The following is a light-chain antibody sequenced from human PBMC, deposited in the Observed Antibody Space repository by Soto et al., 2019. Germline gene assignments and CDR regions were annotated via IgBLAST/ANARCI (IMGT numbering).Light chain of an antibody. CDR3: QKLGFT. CDR1: QSVSSY. Sequence: EIVLTQSPATLSLSPGERATLSCRASQSVSSYLAWYQQKPGQAPRLLIYDASNRATGIPARFSGSGSGTDFTLTISSLEPEDFAVYYCQKLGFTFGPGTKVDIK. CDR2: DAS. J-gene: IGKJ3*01. V-gene: IGKV3-11*01.